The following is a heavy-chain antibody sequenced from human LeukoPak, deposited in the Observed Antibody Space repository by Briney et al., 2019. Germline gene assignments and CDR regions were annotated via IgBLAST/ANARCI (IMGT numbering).Heavy chain of an antibody. CDR2: ISAYNGNT. J-gene: IGHJ5*02. Sequence: ASVKVSCKASGYAFTSYGISWVRQAPGQGLEWMGWISAYNGNTNYAQKLQGRVTMTTDTSTSTACMELRSLRSDDTAVYYCARSIAVAGKDNWFDPWGQGTLVTVSS. V-gene: IGHV1-18*01. CDR3: ARSIAVAGKDNWFDP. CDR1: GYAFTSYG. D-gene: IGHD6-19*01.